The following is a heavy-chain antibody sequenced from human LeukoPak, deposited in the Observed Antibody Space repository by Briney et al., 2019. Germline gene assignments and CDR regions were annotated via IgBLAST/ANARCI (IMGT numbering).Heavy chain of an antibody. V-gene: IGHV3-74*01. Sequence: GGSLRLSCAASGITFSSYWMHWVRQAPGQGLVWVSRINSDGSSTSYADSVKGRFTISRDNAKNTMYLQMNSLRAEDTAVYYCTRDRDDDSSGSIDDAFDIWGQGTMVTVSS. CDR3: TRDRDDDSSGSIDDAFDI. CDR1: GITFSSYW. D-gene: IGHD3-22*01. J-gene: IGHJ3*02. CDR2: INSDGSST.